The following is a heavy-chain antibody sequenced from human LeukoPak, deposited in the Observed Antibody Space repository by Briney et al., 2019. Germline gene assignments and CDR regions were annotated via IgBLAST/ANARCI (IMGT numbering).Heavy chain of an antibody. CDR1: GYTFTGYY. J-gene: IGHJ4*02. CDR3: ARDYGGYYDSSGSPFDY. Sequence: ASVKVSCKASGYTFTGYYMHWVRQAPGQGLEWMGRINPNSGGTSYAQKFQGRVTMTRDTSISTAYMELSRLRSDDTAVYYCARDYGGYYDSSGSPFDYWGQGTLVTVSS. CDR2: INPNSGGT. V-gene: IGHV1-2*02. D-gene: IGHD3-22*01.